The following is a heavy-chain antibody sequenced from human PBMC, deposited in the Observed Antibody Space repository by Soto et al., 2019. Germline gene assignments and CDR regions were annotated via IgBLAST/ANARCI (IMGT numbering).Heavy chain of an antibody. Sequence: GSLRLSCAASGFTFSSYAMSWVRQAPGKGLEWVSAISGSGGSTYYADSVKGRFTISRDNSKNTLYLQMNSLRAEDTAVYYCAAYYDILTGYYNPYYYGMDVWGQGTTVTVSS. CDR3: AAYYDILTGYYNPYYYGMDV. CDR2: ISGSGGST. CDR1: GFTFSSYA. D-gene: IGHD3-9*01. V-gene: IGHV3-23*01. J-gene: IGHJ6*02.